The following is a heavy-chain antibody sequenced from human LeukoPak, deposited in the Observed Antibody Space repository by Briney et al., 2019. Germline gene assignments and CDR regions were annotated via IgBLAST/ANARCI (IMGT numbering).Heavy chain of an antibody. J-gene: IGHJ6*03. D-gene: IGHD3-10*01. CDR3: ARDSGNPYYYYHMDV. CDR1: GYTFTSYG. V-gene: IGHV1-18*01. Sequence: ASVKVSCKASGYTFTSYGISWVRQAPGQGLEWMGWISAYNGNTNYAQKLQGRVTMTTDTSTSTAYMELRSLRSDDTAVYYWARDSGNPYYYYHMDVLGKGTKVTVSS. CDR2: ISAYNGNT.